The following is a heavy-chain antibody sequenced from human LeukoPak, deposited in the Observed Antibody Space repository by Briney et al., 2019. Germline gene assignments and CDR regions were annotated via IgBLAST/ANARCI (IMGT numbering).Heavy chain of an antibody. J-gene: IGHJ4*02. V-gene: IGHV4-59*01. CDR1: GGSISSYY. Sequence: PSETLSLTCTVSGGSISSYYWSWIRQPPGKGLEWIGYIYYSGSTNYNPSLESRVTISVDTSKNQFPLKLSSVTAADTAVYYCARQAVADLFYFDYWGQGTLVTVSS. CDR2: IYYSGST. D-gene: IGHD6-19*01. CDR3: ARQAVADLFYFDY.